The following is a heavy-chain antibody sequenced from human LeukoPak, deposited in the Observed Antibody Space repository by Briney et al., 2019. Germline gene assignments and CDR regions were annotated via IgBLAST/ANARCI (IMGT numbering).Heavy chain of an antibody. J-gene: IGHJ4*02. Sequence: SETLSLTCTVSGGSISSSSYYWGWIRQPPGKGLEWSGSIYYSGSTYYNPSLKSRVTISVDTSKNQFSLKLSSVTAADTAVYYCARHDCSGGSCYSDYWGQGTLVTVSS. D-gene: IGHD2-15*01. CDR1: GGSISSSSYY. V-gene: IGHV4-39*01. CDR3: ARHDCSGGSCYSDY. CDR2: IYYSGST.